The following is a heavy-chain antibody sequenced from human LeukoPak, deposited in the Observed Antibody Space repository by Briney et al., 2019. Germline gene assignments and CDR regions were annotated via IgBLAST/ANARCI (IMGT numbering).Heavy chain of an antibody. D-gene: IGHD3-22*01. CDR2: INPNSGGT. CDR1: GYTFTGYY. J-gene: IGHJ4*02. Sequence: GASVKVSCKASGYTFTGYYMHWVRQAPGQRLEWMGWINPNSGGTNYAQKFQGRVTMTRDTSISTAYMELSRLRSDDTAVYYCARARTDSSGYCDYWGQGTLVTVSS. CDR3: ARARTDSSGYCDY. V-gene: IGHV1-2*02.